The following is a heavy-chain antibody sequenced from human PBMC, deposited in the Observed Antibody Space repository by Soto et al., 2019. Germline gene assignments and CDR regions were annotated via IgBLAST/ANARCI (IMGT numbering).Heavy chain of an antibody. V-gene: IGHV4-59*01. CDR1: GGSITASY. J-gene: IGHJ6*02. Sequence: SETLSLTCSVSGGSITASYWSWIRRPPGKGLEWIAYIYDTGISGYTPSTSYNPSLKSRVTMSVDTSKSQFSLKLTSVTAADTAVYYCARGEDAFFYYGLYVWGQGITVTVSS. CDR2: IYDTGISGYTPST. CDR3: ARGEDAFFYYGLYV.